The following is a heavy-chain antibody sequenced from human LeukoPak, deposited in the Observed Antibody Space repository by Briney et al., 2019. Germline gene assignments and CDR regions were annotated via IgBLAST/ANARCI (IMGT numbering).Heavy chain of an antibody. CDR1: GFSFNNYA. CDR3: AKDGGDSGYELYYFDY. J-gene: IGHJ4*02. CDR2: ISDSGVTA. V-gene: IGHV3-23*01. D-gene: IGHD5-12*01. Sequence: GGSLRLSCAASGFSFNNYAMSWVRQAPGQGLDWVSAISDSGVTAYYADSVKGRFTISRDNSKSTLYLQMNSLRAEDTAVYYCAKDGGDSGYELYYFDYWGQGTLVTVSS.